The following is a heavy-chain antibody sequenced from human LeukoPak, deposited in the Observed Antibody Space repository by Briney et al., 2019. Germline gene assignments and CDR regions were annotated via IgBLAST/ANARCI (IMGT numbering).Heavy chain of an antibody. Sequence: PGGSLRLSCAASGFTFDDYGMSWVRQAAGKGLGWVSGINWNGGSTGYAGSVKGRFTISRDNAKNSLYLQMNRLRAEHTALYYFSRGRGGGDIVVVPAAYDYWGQGTLVTVSS. CDR2: INWNGGST. CDR1: GFTFDDYG. D-gene: IGHD2-2*01. J-gene: IGHJ4*02. CDR3: SRGRGGGDIVVVPAAYDY. V-gene: IGHV3-20*04.